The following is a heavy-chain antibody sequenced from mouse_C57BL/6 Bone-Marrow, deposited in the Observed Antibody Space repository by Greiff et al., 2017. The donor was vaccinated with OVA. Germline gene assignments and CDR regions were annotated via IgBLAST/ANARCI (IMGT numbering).Heavy chain of an antibody. D-gene: IGHD4-1*01. CDR1: GYTFTSYG. J-gene: IGHJ2*01. V-gene: IGHV1-81*01. CDR3: ARMETGTDYFDY. Sequence: QVHVKQSGAELARPGASVKLSCKASGYTFTSYGISWVKQRTGKGLEWIGEIYPRSGNTYYNEKFKGKATLTADKSSSTAYMELRSLTSEDSAVYFCARMETGTDYFDYWGQGTTLTVSS. CDR2: IYPRSGNT.